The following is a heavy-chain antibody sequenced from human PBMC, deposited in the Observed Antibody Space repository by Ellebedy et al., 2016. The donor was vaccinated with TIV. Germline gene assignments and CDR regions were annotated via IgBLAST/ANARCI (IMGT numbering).Heavy chain of an antibody. CDR3: ARDGYSSSWYDSGFDY. V-gene: IGHV6-1*01. J-gene: IGHJ4*02. Sequence: MPSETLSLTCAISGDSVSSNSAAWNWIRQSPSRGLEWLGRTYYRSKWYNDYAVSVKSRITINPDTSKNQFSLQLNSVTPEDTAVYYCARDGYSSSWYDSGFDYWGQGTLVTVSS. CDR2: TYYRSKWYN. CDR1: GDSVSSNSAA. D-gene: IGHD6-13*01.